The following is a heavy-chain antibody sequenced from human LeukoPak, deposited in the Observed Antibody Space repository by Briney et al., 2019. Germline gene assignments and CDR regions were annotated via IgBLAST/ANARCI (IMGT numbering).Heavy chain of an antibody. CDR2: FDPEDGET. J-gene: IGHJ3*02. CDR1: GYTFSDYF. V-gene: IGHV1-24*01. D-gene: IGHD1-26*01. CDR3: ATTSKLGRGAFDI. Sequence: ASVNVSFKASGYTFSDYFLHWVRQAPGKGLEWMGGFDPEDGETIYAQKFQGRVTMTEDTSTDTAYMELSSLRSEDTAVYYCATTSKLGRGAFDIWGQGTMVTVSS.